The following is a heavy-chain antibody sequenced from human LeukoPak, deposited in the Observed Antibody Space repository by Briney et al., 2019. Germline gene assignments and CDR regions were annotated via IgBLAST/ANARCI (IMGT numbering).Heavy chain of an antibody. V-gene: IGHV3-30*02. D-gene: IGHD1-26*01. CDR3: GKRMGTGYGSRAADFDY. Sequence: QSGGSLRLSCAASGFTFSNYGMHWVRQAPGKGLEWVAFIRFDGSKEFYADSMKGRFTISRDNAKNTLYLQVTSLTADDTAVYYCGKRMGTGYGSRAADFDYWGRGTLVTVSS. CDR1: GFTFSNYG. CDR2: IRFDGSKE. J-gene: IGHJ4*02.